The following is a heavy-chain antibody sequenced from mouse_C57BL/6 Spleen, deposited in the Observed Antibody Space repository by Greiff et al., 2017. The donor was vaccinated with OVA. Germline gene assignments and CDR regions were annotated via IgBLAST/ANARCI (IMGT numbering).Heavy chain of an antibody. CDR3: TRGDLTYAMDY. V-gene: IGHV1-15*01. J-gene: IGHJ4*01. D-gene: IGHD3-3*01. CDR1: GYTFTDYE. CDR2: IDPETGGT. Sequence: VQLKQSGAELVRPGASVTLSCKASGYTFTDYEMHWVKQTPVHGLEWIGAIDPETGGTAYTQKFKGKAILTADKSSSTAYMELRSLTSEDSAVDYCTRGDLTYAMDYWGQGTSVTVSS.